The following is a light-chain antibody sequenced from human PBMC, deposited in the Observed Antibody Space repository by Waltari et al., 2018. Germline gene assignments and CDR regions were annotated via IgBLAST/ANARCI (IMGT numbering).Light chain of an antibody. Sequence: QSVLTQPPSVSGAPGPRVTISCPGSSSNIGAGYDVHWYQQLPGTAPKLLIYGNSNRPSGVPDRFSGSKSGTSASLAITGLQAEDEADYYCQSYDSSLSGVVFGGGTKLTVL. J-gene: IGLJ2*01. CDR1: SSNIGAGYD. V-gene: IGLV1-40*01. CDR2: GNS. CDR3: QSYDSSLSGVV.